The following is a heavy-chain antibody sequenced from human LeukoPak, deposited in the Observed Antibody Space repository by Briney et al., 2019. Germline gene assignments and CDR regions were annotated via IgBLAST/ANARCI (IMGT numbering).Heavy chain of an antibody. Sequence: GGSLRLSCAASGFTVSSNYMSWVRKAPGKGLEGVAVIYSGGSTYYADSVKGRFTISRDNSKNTLYLQMNSLRAEDTAVYYCASTDSSGYYNGELDYWGQGTLVTVSS. J-gene: IGHJ4*02. D-gene: IGHD3-22*01. CDR2: IYSGGST. CDR3: ASTDSSGYYNGELDY. V-gene: IGHV3-53*01. CDR1: GFTVSSNY.